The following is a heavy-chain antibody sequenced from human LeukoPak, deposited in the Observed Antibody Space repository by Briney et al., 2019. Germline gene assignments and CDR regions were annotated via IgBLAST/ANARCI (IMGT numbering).Heavy chain of an antibody. CDR3: VKASGIAAAGTFDY. V-gene: IGHV3-64D*06. Sequence: PGGSLRLSCSASGFTFSSYAMHWVRQAPGKGLEYVSAISSNGGSTYYADSVKGRFTISRDNSKNTLYLQMSSLRAEDTAVYYCVKASGIAAAGTFDYWGQGTLVTVSS. D-gene: IGHD6-13*01. CDR1: GFTFSSYA. J-gene: IGHJ4*02. CDR2: ISSNGGST.